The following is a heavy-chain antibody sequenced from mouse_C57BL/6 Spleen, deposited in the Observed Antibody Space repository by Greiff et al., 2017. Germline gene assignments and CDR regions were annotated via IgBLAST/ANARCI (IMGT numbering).Heavy chain of an antibody. D-gene: IGHD1-1*01. CDR3: ARHYGSHPCYAMDY. Sequence: QVQLQQSGAELVKPGASVKLSCKASGYTFTEYTIHWVKQRSGQGLEWIGWFYPGSGSIKYNEKFKDKATLTADKSSSPVYMERSRLTAEDSAVYFCARHYGSHPCYAMDYWGQGTSVTVSS. CDR1: GYTFTEYT. CDR2: FYPGSGSI. V-gene: IGHV1-62-2*01. J-gene: IGHJ4*01.